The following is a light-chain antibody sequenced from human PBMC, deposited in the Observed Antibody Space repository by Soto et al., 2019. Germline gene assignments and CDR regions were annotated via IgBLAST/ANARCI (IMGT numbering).Light chain of an antibody. CDR3: QQYNNWPRWT. Sequence: MVMTHSPATLSVSPGERSTLSFSSSQSVSSNLAWYQQKPGQAPRLLIYGASTRATGIPARFSGSGSGTEFTLTISSLQSEDFAVYYCQQYNNWPRWTFGQGTKVDIK. J-gene: IGKJ1*01. V-gene: IGKV3-15*01. CDR2: GAS. CDR1: QSVSSN.